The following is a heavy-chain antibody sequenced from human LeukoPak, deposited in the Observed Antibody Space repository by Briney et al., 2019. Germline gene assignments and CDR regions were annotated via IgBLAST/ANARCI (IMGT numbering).Heavy chain of an antibody. V-gene: IGHV3-23*01. Sequence: PGGSLRLSCAASGFTFSSYGMSWVRQAPGKGLEWVSAISGSGGSTYYADSVKGRFTISRDNSKNTLYLQMNGLRAEDTAVYYCAKSRILTGYYEYYFDYWGQGTLVTVSS. CDR1: GFTFSSYG. J-gene: IGHJ4*02. CDR2: ISGSGGST. D-gene: IGHD3-9*01. CDR3: AKSRILTGYYEYYFDY.